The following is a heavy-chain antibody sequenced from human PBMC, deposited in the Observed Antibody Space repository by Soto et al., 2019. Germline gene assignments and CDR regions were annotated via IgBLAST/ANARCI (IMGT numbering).Heavy chain of an antibody. J-gene: IGHJ4*02. V-gene: IGHV1-69*04. Sequence: ASVKVSCKASGYTFTSYGISWVRQAPGQGLEWMGRIIPILGIANYAQKFQGRVTITADKSTSTAYMELSSLRSEDTAVYYCARDSHYYGSGSPKEYYFDYWGQGTLVTVSS. CDR3: ARDSHYYGSGSPKEYYFDY. CDR1: GYTFTSYG. CDR2: IIPILGIA. D-gene: IGHD3-10*01.